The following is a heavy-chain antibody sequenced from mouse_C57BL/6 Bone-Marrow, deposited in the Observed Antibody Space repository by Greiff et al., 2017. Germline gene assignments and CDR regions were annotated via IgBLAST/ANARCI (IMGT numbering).Heavy chain of an antibody. J-gene: IGHJ2*01. V-gene: IGHV1-69*01. CDR3: ARGAYPFAY. D-gene: IGHD2-10*01. CDR2: IDPSDSYP. CDR1: GYTFTGYW. Sequence: QVQLQQPGAELVMPGASVKLSCKASGYTFTGYWMHWVKQRPGQGLEWIGEIDPSDSYPNYNQKFKGKSTLTVDKSSSTAYMQLSSLTSEDSAVYYCARGAYPFAYWGQGTTLTVSS.